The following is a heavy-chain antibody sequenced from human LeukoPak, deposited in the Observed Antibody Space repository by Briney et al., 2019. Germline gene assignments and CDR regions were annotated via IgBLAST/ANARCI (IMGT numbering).Heavy chain of an antibody. D-gene: IGHD4-17*01. J-gene: IGHJ4*02. CDR3: AKHDYGDFLDY. Sequence: GGSLRLSCAASGFTFSSCAMSWVRQAPGKGPEWVSAITGSVVSTYYADSVKGRFTISTDNSKNTLYLQMNSLRAEDTAVYYCAKHDYGDFLDYWGQGTLVTVSS. V-gene: IGHV3-23*01. CDR2: ITGSVVST. CDR1: GFTFSSCA.